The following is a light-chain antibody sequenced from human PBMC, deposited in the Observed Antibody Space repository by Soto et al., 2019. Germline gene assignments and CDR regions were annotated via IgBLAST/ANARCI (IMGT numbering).Light chain of an antibody. V-gene: IGKV2-28*01. CDR1: ESLLHSTGYNY. CDR3: MQDLQTPWT. J-gene: IGKJ1*01. CDR2: LGS. Sequence: DIVMTQSPLSLPVTPGEPASISCRSSESLLHSTGYNYLHWYLQKPGQSPQLLIYLGSNRASGAPDRFSGSGSGTDFTLKISRVEAEDVGVYYCMQDLQTPWTFGQGTKVDIK.